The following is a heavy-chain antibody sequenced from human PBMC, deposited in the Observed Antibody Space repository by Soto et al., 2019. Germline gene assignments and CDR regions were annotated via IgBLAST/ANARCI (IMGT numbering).Heavy chain of an antibody. J-gene: IGHJ4*02. D-gene: IGHD3-16*01. CDR1: GGSFSGPY. CDR2: IDHSGST. V-gene: IGHV4-34*01. Sequence: QVHLQQWGAGLLKPSETLSLTCAVYGGSFSGPYWRWIRQPPGKGLEWIGEIDHSGSTNYSPSLKSRVTISVDTSKDQFSLKLSSVTAADTAVYYCARRGGGNFPYYFDYWGRGTLVTVSS. CDR3: ARRGGGNFPYYFDY.